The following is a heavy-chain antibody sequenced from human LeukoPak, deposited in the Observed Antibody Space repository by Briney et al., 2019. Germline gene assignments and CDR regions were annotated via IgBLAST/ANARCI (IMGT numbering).Heavy chain of an antibody. D-gene: IGHD3-22*01. CDR1: GYTFTSYY. Sequence: VASVKVSCEASGYTFTSYYMHWVRQAPGQGLAWMGIINPSGGSTSYAQKFQGRVTMTRDTSTSTVYMELSSLRSEDTAVYYCAREGTYYYDSSGYYYDYWGQGTLVTVSS. CDR2: INPSGGST. CDR3: AREGTYYYDSSGYYYDY. V-gene: IGHV1-46*01. J-gene: IGHJ4*02.